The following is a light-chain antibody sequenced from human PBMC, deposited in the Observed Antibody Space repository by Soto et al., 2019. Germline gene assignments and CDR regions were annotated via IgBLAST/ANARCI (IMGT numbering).Light chain of an antibody. CDR2: EVS. J-gene: IGLJ3*02. V-gene: IGLV2-14*01. Sequence: QSALTQPASVSGSPGQSITISCTGSSRDVGGYNYVSWYQHHPGKVPKLMIYEVSNRPSGVSNRFSGSKSDNTASLTISGLQSEDEADYYCSSYTSSSTVVFGGGTKLTVL. CDR1: SRDVGGYNY. CDR3: SSYTSSSTVV.